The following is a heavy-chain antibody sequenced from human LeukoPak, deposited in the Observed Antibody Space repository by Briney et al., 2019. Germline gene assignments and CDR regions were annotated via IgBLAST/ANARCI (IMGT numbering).Heavy chain of an antibody. V-gene: IGHV1-2*02. CDR1: GYTFTGYC. CDR2: INPNSGGT. D-gene: IGHD3-9*01. Sequence: GASVKVSCKASGYTFTGYCMHWVRQAPGQGLEWMGWINPNSGGTNYAQKFQGRVTMTRDTSISTAYMELSRLRSDDTAVYYCARDVAFWKDYDILTGRWGQGTLVTVSS. CDR3: ARDVAFWKDYDILTGR. J-gene: IGHJ4*02.